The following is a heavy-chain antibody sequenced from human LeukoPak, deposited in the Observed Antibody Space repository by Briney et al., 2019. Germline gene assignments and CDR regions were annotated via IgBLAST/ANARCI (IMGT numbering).Heavy chain of an antibody. CDR1: GFTFDDYA. J-gene: IGHJ4*02. D-gene: IGHD2-15*01. CDR2: ISWNSGSI. V-gene: IGHV3-9*01. Sequence: GRSLRLSCAASGFTFDDYAMHWVRQAPGKGLEWVSGISWNSGSIGYADSVKGRFTISRDNAKNSLYLQMNSLRAEDTALYYCAKSCRAARGHYFDYWGQGTLVTVSS. CDR3: AKSCRAARGHYFDY.